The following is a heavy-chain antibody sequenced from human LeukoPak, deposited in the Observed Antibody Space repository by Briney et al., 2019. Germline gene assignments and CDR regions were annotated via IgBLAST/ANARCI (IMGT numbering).Heavy chain of an antibody. CDR2: INPSGGST. Sequence: ASVKVSCKASGYTFTSYGISWVRQAPGQGLEWMGIINPSGGSTSYAQKFQGRVTMTRDTSTSTVYMELSSLRSEDTAVYYCARVLNPNQRPRYSNSFDPWGQGTLVTVSS. J-gene: IGHJ5*02. CDR3: ARVLNPNQRPRYSNSFDP. D-gene: IGHD1-26*01. V-gene: IGHV1-46*01. CDR1: GYTFTSYG.